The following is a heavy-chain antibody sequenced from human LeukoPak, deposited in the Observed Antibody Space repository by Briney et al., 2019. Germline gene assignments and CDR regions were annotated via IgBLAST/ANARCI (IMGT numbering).Heavy chain of an antibody. CDR3: AGFPPDDY. D-gene: IGHD1-14*01. V-gene: IGHV4-39*07. J-gene: IGHJ4*02. CDR2: VYYSGST. Sequence: PSETLSLTCTVSGGSVGSGTYYWSWIRQSPGKGLEWIGNVYYSGSTNYNPSLKSRVTISVDTSKNQFSLKLSSVTAADTAVYYCAGFPPDDYWGQGTLVTVSS. CDR1: GGSVGSGTYY.